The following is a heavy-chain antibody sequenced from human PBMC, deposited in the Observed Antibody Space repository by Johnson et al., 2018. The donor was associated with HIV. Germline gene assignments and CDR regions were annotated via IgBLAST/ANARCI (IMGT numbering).Heavy chain of an antibody. CDR1: GFTFGDYA. CDR3: TRWGLSCYTDAFDI. V-gene: IGHV3-49*04. CDR2: IRSKAYGGTT. J-gene: IGHJ3*02. Sequence: VQLVESGGDMVQPGRSLRLSCKASGFTFGDYAMSWVRQAPGKGLEWVGFIRSKAYGGTTEYAASVKGRFTISRDEYKSIASLQMNSLKTEGTAVYYCTRWGLSCYTDAFDIWGPGTMVTVSS. D-gene: IGHD3-16*02.